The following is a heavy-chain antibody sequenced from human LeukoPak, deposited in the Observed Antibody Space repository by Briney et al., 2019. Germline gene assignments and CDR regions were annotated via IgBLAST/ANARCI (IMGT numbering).Heavy chain of an antibody. D-gene: IGHD6-13*01. CDR1: GFTFSSYT. J-gene: IGHJ4*02. Sequence: GGSLRLSCAASGFTFSSYTMSWVRQAPGKGLEWVSSIRDSDGSTYYADSVKGRFTIFRDNSKNTLYLQMNSLRAEDTAVYYCGKAKYSSSYIPDYWGQGTLVTVSS. CDR3: GKAKYSSSYIPDY. V-gene: IGHV3-23*01. CDR2: IRDSDGST.